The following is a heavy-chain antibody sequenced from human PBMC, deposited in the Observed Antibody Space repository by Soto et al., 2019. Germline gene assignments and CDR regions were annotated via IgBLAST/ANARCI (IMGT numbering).Heavy chain of an antibody. V-gene: IGHV4-59*12. D-gene: IGHD3-3*01. Sequence: SETLSLTCTVSGGSISNYYWSWTRQPPGKGLEWIGYINHSGSTNYNPSLKSRVTISVDTSKNQFSLKLSSVTAADTAVYYCARALRLYYYYYYYMDVWGKGTTVTVSS. CDR2: INHSGST. CDR1: GGSISNYY. CDR3: ARALRLYYYYYYYMDV. J-gene: IGHJ6*03.